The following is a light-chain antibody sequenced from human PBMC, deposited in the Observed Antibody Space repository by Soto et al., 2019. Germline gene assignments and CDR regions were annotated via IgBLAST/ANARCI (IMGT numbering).Light chain of an antibody. V-gene: IGLV1-40*01. CDR1: SSNIGAGYD. Sequence: QSVLTQPPSVSGAPGQTITISCTGSSSNIGAGYDVHWYQQLPGRAPKLLIYGNNNRPSGVPDRFSGSKSGTSVSLAITGLRRADEADYHCQSYDRSLTNAVFGGGTKVTVL. CDR3: QSYDRSLTNAV. J-gene: IGLJ2*01. CDR2: GNN.